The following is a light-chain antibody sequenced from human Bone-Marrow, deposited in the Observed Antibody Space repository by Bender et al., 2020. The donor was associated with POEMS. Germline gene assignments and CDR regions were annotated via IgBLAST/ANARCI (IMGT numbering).Light chain of an antibody. CDR3: ASYAGRNDYV. CDR1: SSDVG. Sequence: QSALTQPASVSGSPGQSITISCSGTSSDVGVSWYQHHPGKAPKLIICEVTKRPSGVPDRFSGSKSGNTASLTVSGLQAEDEADYYCASYAGRNDYVFGTGTKVTVL. CDR2: EVT. V-gene: IGLV2-8*01. J-gene: IGLJ1*01.